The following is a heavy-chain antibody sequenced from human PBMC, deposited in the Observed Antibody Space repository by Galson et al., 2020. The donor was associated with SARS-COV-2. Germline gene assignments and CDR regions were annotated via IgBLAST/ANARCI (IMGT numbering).Heavy chain of an antibody. CDR1: GGPARTRPYY. CDR2: IDDRGTT. CDR3: ARDEGYSSGFSGVDY. D-gene: IGHD6-19*01. V-gene: IGHV4-39*06. J-gene: IGHJ4*02. Sequence: SETLSPTCTVSGGPARTRPYYWGGSRQPPGKGLEWIGSIDDRGTTFYNPSIKSRVTISKHTSKNQFPLKLTSVTAADTAVYYCARDEGYSSGFSGVDYWGQGTLVTVSS.